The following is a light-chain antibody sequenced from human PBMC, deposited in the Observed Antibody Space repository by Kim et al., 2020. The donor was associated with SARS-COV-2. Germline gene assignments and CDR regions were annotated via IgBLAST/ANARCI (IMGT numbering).Light chain of an antibody. CDR1: QSISTY. Sequence: ASVGDRVTITCRASQSISTYLNWYQQKPGKAPNLLIYAASSLQSGVPSRFSGSGSGTDFTLTISSLQPEDFATYYCQQSSRTPLTFGGGTKVDIK. V-gene: IGKV1-39*01. CDR2: AAS. J-gene: IGKJ4*01. CDR3: QQSSRTPLT.